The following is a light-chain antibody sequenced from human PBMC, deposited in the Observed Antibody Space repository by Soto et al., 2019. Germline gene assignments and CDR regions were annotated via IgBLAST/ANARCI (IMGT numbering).Light chain of an antibody. J-gene: IGKJ4*01. CDR2: GAS. Sequence: EIVLTQSTGTLSLSPGERATLSCRASQSVSSSYLAWYQQKPGQAPRLLIYGASSRATGIQDRFSGSGSGTDFTLTISRLEPEDFAVYYCHQYDSSPLTFGGGTKVEIK. CDR3: HQYDSSPLT. CDR1: QSVSSSY. V-gene: IGKV3-20*01.